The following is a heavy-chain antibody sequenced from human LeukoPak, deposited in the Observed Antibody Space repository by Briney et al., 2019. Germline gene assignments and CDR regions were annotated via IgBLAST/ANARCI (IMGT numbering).Heavy chain of an antibody. Sequence: SQTLSLTCTVSGGSISSSSYYWGWIRQPPGKGLGWIGSIYYSGSTYYNPSLKSRVTISVDTSKNQFSLKLSSVTVADTAVYYCASVLLWFGELSSMDVWGQGTTVTVSS. CDR2: IYYSGST. CDR1: GGSISSSSYY. J-gene: IGHJ6*02. D-gene: IGHD3-10*01. V-gene: IGHV4-39*07. CDR3: ASVLLWFGELSSMDV.